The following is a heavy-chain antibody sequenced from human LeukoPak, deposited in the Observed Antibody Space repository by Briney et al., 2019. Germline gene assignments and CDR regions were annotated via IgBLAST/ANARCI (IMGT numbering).Heavy chain of an antibody. V-gene: IGHV1-2*02. CDR2: INPNSGGT. Sequence: ASVKVSCKASGYTFTGYCMHWVRRAPGQGLEWMGWINPNSGGTNYAQKFQGRVTMTRDTSISTAYMELSRLRSDDTAVYYCARDQRGAARAYRYWGQGTLVTVSS. J-gene: IGHJ4*02. CDR1: GYTFTGYC. D-gene: IGHD6-6*01. CDR3: ARDQRGAARAYRY.